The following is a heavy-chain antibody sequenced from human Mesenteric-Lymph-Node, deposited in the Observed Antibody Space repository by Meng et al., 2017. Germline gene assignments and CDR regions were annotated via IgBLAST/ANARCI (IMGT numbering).Heavy chain of an antibody. CDR2: IYHGVNI. CDR3: VRDTRRGGGWFDP. V-gene: IGHV4-30-4*01. Sequence: QGHMQESGPGLLTPSPPLSLHFTVSGGAIISGDYYWSWIRQPPGKGLEWIGYIYHGVNIYYTPSLRSRVTISVDKSRNQFSLKLTSVSAADTAVYYCVRDTRRGGGWFDPWGQGTLVTVSS. J-gene: IGHJ5*02. D-gene: IGHD3-10*01. CDR1: GGAIISGDYY.